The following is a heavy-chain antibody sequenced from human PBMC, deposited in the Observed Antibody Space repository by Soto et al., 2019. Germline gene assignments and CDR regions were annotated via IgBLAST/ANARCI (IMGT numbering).Heavy chain of an antibody. CDR3: AKVYYGSGRNYFDD. Sequence: EVQLLESGGGLVQPGGSLRLSCAASGFAFSSYAMSWVRQAPGKGLEWVSGISGSGGSTSDADSVKGRFTISRDNSKNTLSLQMNSLRAEDTAVYYCAKVYYGSGRNYFDDWGQGTLVTVSS. CDR1: GFAFSSYA. CDR2: ISGSGGST. D-gene: IGHD3-10*01. V-gene: IGHV3-23*01. J-gene: IGHJ4*02.